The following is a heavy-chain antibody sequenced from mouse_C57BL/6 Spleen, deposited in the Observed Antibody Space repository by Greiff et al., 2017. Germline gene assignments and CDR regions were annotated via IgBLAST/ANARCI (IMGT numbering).Heavy chain of an antibody. Sequence: EVMLVESGGGLVKPGGSLKLSCAASGSTFSSYAMSWVRQTPEKRLEWVATISDGGSYTYYPDNVKGRFTISRDNAKNNLYLQMSHLKSEDTAMYYCARDYYGSSYAMDYWGQGTSVTVSS. D-gene: IGHD1-1*01. CDR3: ARDYYGSSYAMDY. J-gene: IGHJ4*01. V-gene: IGHV5-4*01. CDR2: ISDGGSYT. CDR1: GSTFSSYA.